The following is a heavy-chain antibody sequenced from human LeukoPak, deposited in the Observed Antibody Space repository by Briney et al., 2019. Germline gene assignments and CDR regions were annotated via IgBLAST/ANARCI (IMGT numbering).Heavy chain of an antibody. CDR2: IYPGDSDT. Sequence: GESLKISCKASGYKFPSYWIGWVRQLPGKGLEWMGIIYPGDSDTRYSPSFQGQVTISADKSISTAYLQWSSLKASDTAMYYCATLFTERYSSSWYSVEYWGQGTLVTVSS. D-gene: IGHD6-13*01. J-gene: IGHJ4*02. CDR3: ATLFTERYSSSWYSVEY. V-gene: IGHV5-51*01. CDR1: GYKFPSYW.